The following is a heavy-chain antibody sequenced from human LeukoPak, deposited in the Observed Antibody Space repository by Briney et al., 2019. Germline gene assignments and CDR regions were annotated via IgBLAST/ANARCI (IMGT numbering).Heavy chain of an antibody. J-gene: IGHJ4*02. Sequence: SQTLSLTCAISGDSVSSNSAAWNWIRQSPSRGLEWLGRTYCRSKWYNDYAVSVKSRITINPDTSKNQFSLQLNSVTPEDTAVYYCARDINVDTAMVGDFDYWGQGTLVTVSS. V-gene: IGHV6-1*01. CDR3: ARDINVDTAMVGDFDY. CDR1: GDSVSSNSAA. D-gene: IGHD5-18*01. CDR2: TYCRSKWYN.